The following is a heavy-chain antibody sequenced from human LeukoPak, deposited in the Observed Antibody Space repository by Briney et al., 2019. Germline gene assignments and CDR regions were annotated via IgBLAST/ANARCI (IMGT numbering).Heavy chain of an antibody. Sequence: PGGSLRLSCADSGFTFSIYSMNWVRQAPGKGLEWVSSISSSSSYIYYADSVKGRFTISRDNAKNSLYLQMNSLRAEDKAVYYCARTTADYYYMDVWGKGTTVTVSS. CDR3: ARTTADYYYMDV. J-gene: IGHJ6*03. D-gene: IGHD1-1*01. V-gene: IGHV3-21*01. CDR2: ISSSSSYI. CDR1: GFTFSIYS.